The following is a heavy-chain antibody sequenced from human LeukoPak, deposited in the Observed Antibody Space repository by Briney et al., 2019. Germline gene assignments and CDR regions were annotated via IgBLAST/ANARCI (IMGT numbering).Heavy chain of an antibody. D-gene: IGHD3-22*01. J-gene: IGHJ3*02. CDR3: ARGPYSYDSSGAFDI. Sequence: PSETLSLTCTVSGGSISSYYWSWIRQSPGKGLEWIGRIYTSGSTNYNPSLKSRVTISVDTSKNQFSLKLSSVTAADTAVYYCARGPYSYDSSGAFDIWGQGTMVTVSS. CDR2: IYTSGST. CDR1: GGSISSYY. V-gene: IGHV4-4*07.